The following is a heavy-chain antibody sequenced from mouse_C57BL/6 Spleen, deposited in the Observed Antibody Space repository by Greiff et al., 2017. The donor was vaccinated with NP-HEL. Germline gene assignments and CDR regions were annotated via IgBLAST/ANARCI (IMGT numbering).Heavy chain of an antibody. CDR1: GFTFTDYY. D-gene: IGHD2-1*01. V-gene: IGHV7-3*01. CDR3: ARYESYGNYHWYFGV. CDR2: IRNKANGYTT. J-gene: IGHJ1*03. Sequence: EVKLQESGGGLVQPGGSLSLSCAASGFTFTDYYMSWVRQPPGKALEWLGFIRNKANGYTTEYSASVKGRFTISRDNSQSILYLQMNALRAEDSATYYCARYESYGNYHWYFGVWGTGTTVTVSS.